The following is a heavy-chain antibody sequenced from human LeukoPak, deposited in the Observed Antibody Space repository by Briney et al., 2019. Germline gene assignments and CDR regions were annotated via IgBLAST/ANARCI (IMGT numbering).Heavy chain of an antibody. CDR3: ARGPRGWLVQHRVFDY. D-gene: IGHD6-19*01. CDR1: GFTFDDYS. Sequence: HPGGSLRLSCAASGFTFDDYSMTWVRQAPGKGLEWVSYISSSSSTIYYADSVKGRFTISRDNAKNSLYLQMNSLRDEDTAVYYCARGPRGWLVQHRVFDYWGQGTLVTVSS. V-gene: IGHV3-48*02. J-gene: IGHJ4*02. CDR2: ISSSSSTI.